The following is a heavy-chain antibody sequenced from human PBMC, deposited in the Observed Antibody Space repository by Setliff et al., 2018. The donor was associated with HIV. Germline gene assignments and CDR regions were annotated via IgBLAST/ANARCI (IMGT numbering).Heavy chain of an antibody. V-gene: IGHV1-46*03. Sequence: ASVKVSCKASGYTFTSYYMHWVRQAPGQGLEWMGGIIPIFGTTHYAQKFQGRVTITTGEPTNTVYMELSSLKTEDTAVYYCARPQHIYDDSSDDYWGQGTLVTVSS. CDR2: IIPIFGTT. D-gene: IGHD3-22*01. CDR1: GYTFTSYY. CDR3: ARPQHIYDDSSDDY. J-gene: IGHJ4*02.